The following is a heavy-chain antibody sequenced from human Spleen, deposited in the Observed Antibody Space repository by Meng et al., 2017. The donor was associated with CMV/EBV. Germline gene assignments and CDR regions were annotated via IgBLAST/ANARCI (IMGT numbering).Heavy chain of an antibody. CDR1: GGDCSSGMHY. Sequence: TVCGGDCSSGMHYWGWLRQHPGHGPEWIAYLYNRGSTYYSPYLKSRVTMSIDRSKDQFSLKLTSVTAADTGVYYCARVKFRDFLVDSWGHGTLVTVSS. CDR3: ARVKFRDFLVDS. CDR2: LYNRGST. V-gene: IGHV4-31*03. D-gene: IGHD3-3*01. J-gene: IGHJ5*01.